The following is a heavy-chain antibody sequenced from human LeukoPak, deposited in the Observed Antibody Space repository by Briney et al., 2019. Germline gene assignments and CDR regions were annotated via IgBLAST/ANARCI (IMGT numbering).Heavy chain of an antibody. D-gene: IGHD3-10*01. CDR1: GDTFTGYY. J-gene: IGHJ4*02. Sequence: ASVKVSCKASGDTFTGYYMHWVRQAPGQGLEWMGWINSNSGGTKYAQKFQGRVTMTRDTSISTAHMGLSRLTSDDTAVYYCTILSVRGVIITAPPDFDYWGQGTLVTVSS. CDR2: INSNSGGT. V-gene: IGHV1-2*02. CDR3: TILSVRGVIITAPPDFDY.